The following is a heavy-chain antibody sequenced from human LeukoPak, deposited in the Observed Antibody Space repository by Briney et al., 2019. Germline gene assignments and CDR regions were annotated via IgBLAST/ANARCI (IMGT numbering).Heavy chain of an antibody. D-gene: IGHD3-22*01. CDR3: ARRSNYYYSGNYFDY. CDR1: GGSISSSSYY. Sequence: SETLSLTCTVSGGSISSSSYYWGWIRQPPGKGLEWIGSIYYSGSTYYNPSLKSRVTISVDTSKNQFSLKLSSVTAADTAVYYCARRSNYYYSGNYFDYWGQGTLVTVSS. J-gene: IGHJ4*02. V-gene: IGHV4-39*01. CDR2: IYYSGST.